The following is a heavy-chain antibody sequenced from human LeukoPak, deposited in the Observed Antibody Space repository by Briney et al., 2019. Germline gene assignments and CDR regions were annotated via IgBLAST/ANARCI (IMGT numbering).Heavy chain of an antibody. J-gene: IGHJ6*03. CDR2: ISSSSSYI. CDR3: ARNYFYYYIDV. V-gene: IGHV3-21*01. CDR1: GFTFSSYS. Sequence: GGSLRLSCAASGFTFSSYSMNWVRQAPGKGLEWVSSISSSSSYIYSADSVKGRFTISRDNSKNTLYLQMNSLRAEDTAVYYCARNYFYYYIDVWGKGTTVTVSS.